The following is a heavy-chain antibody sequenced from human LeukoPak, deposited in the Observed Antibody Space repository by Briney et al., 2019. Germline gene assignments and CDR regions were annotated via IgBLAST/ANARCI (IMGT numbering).Heavy chain of an antibody. CDR3: ARGNRDTSGFYFYYGMDV. D-gene: IGHD6-19*01. CDR2: ISWDSRNI. J-gene: IGHJ6*02. CDR1: GFTFDDYA. V-gene: IGHV3-9*01. Sequence: GGSLRLSCAASGFTFDDYAMFWVRQAPGKGLEWVSGISWDSRNIGYAASVKGRFTTSRDNGKNSLYLQMNSLRPDDTALYYCARGNRDTSGFYFYYGMDVWGPGSTVTVSS.